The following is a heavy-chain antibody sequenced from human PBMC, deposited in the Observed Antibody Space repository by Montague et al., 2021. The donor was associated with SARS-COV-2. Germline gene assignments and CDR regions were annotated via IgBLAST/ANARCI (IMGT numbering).Heavy chain of an antibody. D-gene: IGHD1-1*01. Sequence: SLRLSCAASGFAFSNYAMSWVRQAPGKGLEWVSAITDSGCNTYYVDSMKGRFTIFRDNSRSTLYLQINSLRAEDTAVYYCARENRNDGGDYWGQGTRGTGS. J-gene: IGHJ4*02. CDR1: GFAFSNYA. CDR2: ITDSGCNT. V-gene: IGHV3-23*01. CDR3: ARENRNDGGDY.